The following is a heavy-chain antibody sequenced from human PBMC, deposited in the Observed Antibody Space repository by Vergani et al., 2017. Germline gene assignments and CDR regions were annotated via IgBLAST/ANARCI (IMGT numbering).Heavy chain of an antibody. CDR3: ARATYYDFWSGYYSHHYYYYMDV. CDR2: MNPNSGNT. J-gene: IGHJ6*03. D-gene: IGHD3-3*01. CDR1: GYTFTSYD. V-gene: IGHV1-8*01. Sequence: QVQLVQSGAEVKKPGASVKVSCKASGYTFTSYDINCVRQATGQGLEWMGWMNPNSGNTGYAQKFQGRVTMTRNTSISTAYMELSSLRSEDTAVYYCARATYYDFWSGYYSHHYYYYMDVWGKGTTVTVSS.